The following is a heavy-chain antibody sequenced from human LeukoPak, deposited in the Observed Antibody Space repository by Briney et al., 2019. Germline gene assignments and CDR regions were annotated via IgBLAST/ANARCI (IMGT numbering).Heavy chain of an antibody. CDR2: FYYSGST. V-gene: IGHV4-39*01. Sequence: SETLSLTCTVSGGSITSSSYYWGWIRQPQGKGLHWIVSFYYSGSTYYNPSLKSRVTIYVNTNKNQFSLKLSSVTAADTAVYYCARGRRDGYNLEYFDKWGQGTLVTVSS. CDR3: ARGRRDGYNLEYFDK. J-gene: IGHJ4*02. CDR1: GGSITSSSYY. D-gene: IGHD5-24*01.